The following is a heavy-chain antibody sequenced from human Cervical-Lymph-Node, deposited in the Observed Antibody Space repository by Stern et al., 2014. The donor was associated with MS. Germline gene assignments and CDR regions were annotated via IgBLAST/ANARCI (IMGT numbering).Heavy chain of an antibody. CDR3: ARQPDYSDFLDF. CDR2: INGGPGTT. J-gene: IGHJ4*02. D-gene: IGHD4-11*01. Sequence: VQLVESGAEVKKPGASMTISCKTSGYNFIDHAIHWVRQAPGQRLEWMGWINGGPGTTKYSQKFQGRVSFTRDKAASAAYMDLSSLSPDDTAFYYCARQPDYSDFLDFWGQGTLVTVSS. V-gene: IGHV1-3*01. CDR1: GYNFIDHA.